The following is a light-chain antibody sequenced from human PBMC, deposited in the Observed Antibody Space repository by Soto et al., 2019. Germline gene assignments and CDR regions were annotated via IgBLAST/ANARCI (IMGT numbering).Light chain of an antibody. CDR1: QSISSY. CDR2: AAS. V-gene: IGKV1-39*01. J-gene: IGKJ3*01. Sequence: DIQMTQSPSSLSASVGDRVTITCRASQSISSYLNWYQQKPGKAPKLLIYAASSLQSGVPSRFSCSGSGTNFTLTFSSLQPEDFATYYCQPSYSTPFSLCPGTKVDIE. CDR3: QPSYSTPFS.